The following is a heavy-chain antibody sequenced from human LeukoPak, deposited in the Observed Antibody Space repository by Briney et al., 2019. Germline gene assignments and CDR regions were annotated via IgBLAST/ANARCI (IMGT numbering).Heavy chain of an antibody. V-gene: IGHV3-7*01. CDR1: GFTSSSYW. J-gene: IGHJ5*02. CDR3: AREDGYNTMNH. CDR2: IKQDGSEK. D-gene: IGHD5-24*01. Sequence: GGSLRLSCTASGFTSSSYWMTWVRQAPGKGPEFVANIKQDGSEKKYVDSLKGRFTISRDNAKNSVFLQINSLRAEDTAVYYCAREDGYNTMNHWGQGTLVTVSS.